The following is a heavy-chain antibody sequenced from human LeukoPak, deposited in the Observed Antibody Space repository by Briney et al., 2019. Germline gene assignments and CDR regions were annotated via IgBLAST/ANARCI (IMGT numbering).Heavy chain of an antibody. Sequence: SQTLSLTCAISGDSVSSNSAAWNWIRQSPSRGLEWLGRTYYRSKWYNDYAVSVKSRITINPDTSKNQFSLQLNSVTPEDTAVHYCARDRPPRYSSSWYSAFDIWGQGTMVTVSS. V-gene: IGHV6-1*01. D-gene: IGHD6-13*01. CDR1: GDSVSSNSAA. CDR2: TYYRSKWYN. CDR3: ARDRPPRYSSSWYSAFDI. J-gene: IGHJ3*02.